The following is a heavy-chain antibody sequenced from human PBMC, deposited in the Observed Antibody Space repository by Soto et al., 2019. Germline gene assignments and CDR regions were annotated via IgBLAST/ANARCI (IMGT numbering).Heavy chain of an antibody. CDR1: GDSVSSGGAY. Sequence: SETLSLTCTVSGDSVSSGGAYWSWIRQHPGKGLEWIGYIYYSGSTNYTPSLKSRVTISVDTSKNQFSLKLSSVTAADTAVYYCARDYGYSSGWPHFDYWGQGTLVTVSS. J-gene: IGHJ4*02. V-gene: IGHV4-61*08. CDR2: IYYSGST. CDR3: ARDYGYSSGWPHFDY. D-gene: IGHD6-19*01.